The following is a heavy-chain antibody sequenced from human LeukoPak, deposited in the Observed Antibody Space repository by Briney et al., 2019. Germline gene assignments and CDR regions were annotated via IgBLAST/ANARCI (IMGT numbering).Heavy chain of an antibody. D-gene: IGHD1-26*01. CDR2: IKQDGSEK. CDR1: GFTFSSYW. Sequence: GSLRLSCAASGFTFSSYWMSWVRPAPGKGLEWVANIKQDGSEKYYVDSVKGRFTISRDNAKNSLYLQMNSLRAEDTAVYYCARDKIVGATHFDYWGQGTLVTVSS. J-gene: IGHJ4*02. V-gene: IGHV3-7*01. CDR3: ARDKIVGATHFDY.